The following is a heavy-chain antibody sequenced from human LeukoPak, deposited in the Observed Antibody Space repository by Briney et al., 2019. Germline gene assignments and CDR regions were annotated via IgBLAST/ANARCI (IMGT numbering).Heavy chain of an antibody. CDR1: GFSFSSYE. CDR2: ISSSGSTI. D-gene: IGHD7-27*01. CDR3: ARDRGGTNWGIYVFDY. V-gene: IGHV3-48*03. Sequence: GGSLRLSCAASGFSFSSYEMNWVRQAPGKGLEWVSYISSSGSTIYYADSVKGRFTISRDDAKNSLNLQMSSPRAEDTAVYYCARDRGGTNWGIYVFDYWGQGALVTVSS. J-gene: IGHJ4*02.